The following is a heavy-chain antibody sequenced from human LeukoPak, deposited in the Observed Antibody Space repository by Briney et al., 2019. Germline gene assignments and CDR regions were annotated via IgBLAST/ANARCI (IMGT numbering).Heavy chain of an antibody. Sequence: EASVKVSCKASGYTFSGYAMHWVRQAPGQGLEWMGWMNPNSGNTGYAQKFQGRVTITRNTSISTAYMELSSLRSEDTAVYYCARYEEGDLDPWGQGTLVTVSS. D-gene: IGHD3-10*01. J-gene: IGHJ5*02. V-gene: IGHV1-8*03. CDR2: MNPNSGNT. CDR3: ARYEEGDLDP. CDR1: GYTFSGYA.